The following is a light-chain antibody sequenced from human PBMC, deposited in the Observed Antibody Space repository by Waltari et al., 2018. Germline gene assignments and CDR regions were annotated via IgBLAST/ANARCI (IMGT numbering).Light chain of an antibody. CDR2: GKN. Sequence: QSVLTQTPSVSGAPGQRVIISCTGSSSNIGPGYDVHWYQQLPGTAPKLLISGKNNRPSWVPDRFFGSKSGTSASLAITGLQAEDEADYYFQSYDSSLSHWVFGGGTKLTVL. CDR3: QSYDSSLSHWV. V-gene: IGLV1-40*01. CDR1: SSNIGPGYD. J-gene: IGLJ3*02.